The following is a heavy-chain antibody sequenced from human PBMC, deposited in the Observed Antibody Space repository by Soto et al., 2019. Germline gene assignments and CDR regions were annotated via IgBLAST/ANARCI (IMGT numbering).Heavy chain of an antibody. D-gene: IGHD3-10*01. J-gene: IGHJ4*01. Sequence: ASVKVSCKASGYTFTSYAMHWVRQAPGQRLEWMGWINAGNGNTKYSQKFQGRVTITRDTSASTAYMELSSLRSEDTAVYYCARDRSPTYYGSGSYDDWGHGTLVTV. CDR1: GYTFTSYA. CDR3: ARDRSPTYYGSGSYDD. V-gene: IGHV1-3*01. CDR2: INAGNGNT.